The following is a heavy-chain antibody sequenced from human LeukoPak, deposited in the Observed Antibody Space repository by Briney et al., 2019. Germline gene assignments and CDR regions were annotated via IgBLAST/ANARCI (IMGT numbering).Heavy chain of an antibody. CDR1: GYTFTSHD. Sequence: VASVKVSCKASGYTFTSHDINWVRQATGQGLEWMGWMNPNSGNTGYAQEFQGRVTMTRNTSISTAYMELSSLRSEDTAVYYCARGGSHGIVVVVAAATGDYWGQGTLVTVSS. J-gene: IGHJ4*02. CDR3: ARGGSHGIVVVVAAATGDY. CDR2: MNPNSGNT. D-gene: IGHD2-15*01. V-gene: IGHV1-8*01.